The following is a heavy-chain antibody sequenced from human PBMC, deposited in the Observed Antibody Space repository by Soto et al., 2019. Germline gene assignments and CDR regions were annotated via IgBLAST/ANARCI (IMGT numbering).Heavy chain of an antibody. CDR1: GFTFSSYA. J-gene: IGHJ2*01. Sequence: QVQLVESGGGVVQPGRSLRLSCAASGFTFSSYAMHWVRQAPGKGLEWVAVISYDGSNKYYAESVKGRFTISRDNSKNTLYLQMNSLRAEDTAVYYCARPLWRDDYNWEYFDLWGRGTLVTVSS. CDR3: ARPLWRDDYNWEYFDL. D-gene: IGHD4-4*01. V-gene: IGHV3-30-3*01. CDR2: ISYDGSNK.